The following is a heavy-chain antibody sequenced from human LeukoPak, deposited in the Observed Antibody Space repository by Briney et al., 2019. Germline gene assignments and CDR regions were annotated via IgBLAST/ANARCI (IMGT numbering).Heavy chain of an antibody. D-gene: IGHD6-13*01. CDR1: MDSVSINSAA. V-gene: IGHV6-1*01. CDR2: TYYRPMWYS. Sequence: SQTVSLTCAISMDSVSINSAACNWVRQSRSGVVEWLGRTYYRPMWYSDYAGSVKSLIRINPDTSKNQYALQLNSVTPEDPAVYYCARGEAGYTVSLFHYWGRGTLVTVSS. J-gene: IGHJ4*02. CDR3: ARGEAGYTVSLFHY.